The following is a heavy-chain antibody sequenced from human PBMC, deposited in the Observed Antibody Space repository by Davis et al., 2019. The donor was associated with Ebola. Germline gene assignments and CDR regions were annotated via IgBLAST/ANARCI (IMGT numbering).Heavy chain of an antibody. J-gene: IGHJ4*03. CDR1: GGSISSYY. Sequence: SETLSLTCTVSGGSISSYYWSWIRQPPGKGLEWIGYIYYSGSTNYNPSLKSRVTISVDTSKNQFSLKLSSVTAADTAVYYCVGFLEWNLDYWGQGTTVTVSS. V-gene: IGHV4-59*08. D-gene: IGHD3-3*01. CDR2: IYYSGST. CDR3: VGFLEWNLDY.